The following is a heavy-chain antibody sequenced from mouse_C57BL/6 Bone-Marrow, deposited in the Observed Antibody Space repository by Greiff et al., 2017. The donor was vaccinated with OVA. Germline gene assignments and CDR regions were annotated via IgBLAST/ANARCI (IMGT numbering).Heavy chain of an antibody. CDR2: INYDGSST. J-gene: IGHJ3*01. V-gene: IGHV5-16*01. CDR3: ARRFPYDYDAFAY. CDR1: GFTFSDYY. D-gene: IGHD2-4*01. Sequence: VQLKESEGGLVQPGSSMKLSCTASGFTFSDYYMAWVRQVPEKGLEWVANINYDGSSTYYLDSLKSRFIISRDNAKNILYLQMSSLKSEDTATYYCARRFPYDYDAFAYWGQGTLVTVSA.